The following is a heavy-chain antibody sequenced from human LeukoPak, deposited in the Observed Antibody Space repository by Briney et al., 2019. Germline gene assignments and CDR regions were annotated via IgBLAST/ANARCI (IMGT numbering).Heavy chain of an antibody. Sequence: PGGSLRLSCAASGFRISSYAMSWVRQAPEKGLEWVSVISGSGGSTYYADSVKGRFTISRDNSKNTLYLQMNSLRVEDTAVYYCAKGYTDFDHWGQGTLVTVSS. CDR2: ISGSGGST. J-gene: IGHJ4*02. D-gene: IGHD5-18*01. CDR3: AKGYTDFDH. V-gene: IGHV3-23*01. CDR1: GFRISSYA.